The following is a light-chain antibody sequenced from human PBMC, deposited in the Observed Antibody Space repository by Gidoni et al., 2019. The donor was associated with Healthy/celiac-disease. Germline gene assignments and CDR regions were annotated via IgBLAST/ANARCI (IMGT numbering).Light chain of an antibody. CDR2: AAS. V-gene: IGKV1-39*01. CDR1: QSISSY. J-gene: IGKJ2*01. CDR3: QQSYSTPGKYT. Sequence: DIQMTQSPSSLSASVGERVTITCRASQSISSYLNWYQQKPGKAPKLLIYAASSLQSGVPSRFSGSGSGTDFTLTISSLQPEDFATYYCQQSYSTPGKYTFGQGTKLEIK.